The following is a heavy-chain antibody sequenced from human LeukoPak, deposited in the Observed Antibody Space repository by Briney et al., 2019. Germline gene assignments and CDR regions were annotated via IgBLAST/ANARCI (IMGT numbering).Heavy chain of an antibody. Sequence: PGGSLRLSCAASGFTISSYAMSWVRQAPGKGLEWVSAISGSGGSTYYADSVKGRFTISRGNSKNTLYLQMNSLRAEDTAVYYCAKDRLEGSDFDYWGQGTLVTVSS. V-gene: IGHV3-23*01. CDR2: ISGSGGST. J-gene: IGHJ4*02. D-gene: IGHD6-6*01. CDR3: AKDRLEGSDFDY. CDR1: GFTISSYA.